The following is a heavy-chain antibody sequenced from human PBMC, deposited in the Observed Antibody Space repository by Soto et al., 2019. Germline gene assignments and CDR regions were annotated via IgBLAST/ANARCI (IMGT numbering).Heavy chain of an antibody. CDR3: AREVPRAYGDYVFDY. CDR1: GFTFSSYS. CDR2: ISSSSSYI. V-gene: IGHV3-21*01. J-gene: IGHJ4*02. D-gene: IGHD4-17*01. Sequence: GGSLRLSCAASGFTFSSYSMNWVRQAPGKGLEWVSSISSSSSYIYYADSVKGRFTISRDNAKNSLYLQMNSLRAEDTAVYYCAREVPRAYGDYVFDYWGQGTLVTVSS.